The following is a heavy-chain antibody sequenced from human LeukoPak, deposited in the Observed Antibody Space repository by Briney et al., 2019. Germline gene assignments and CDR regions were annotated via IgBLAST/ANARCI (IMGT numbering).Heavy chain of an antibody. V-gene: IGHV3-11*05. CDR3: VRETTEGAKDY. CDR1: GFTFRDHY. D-gene: IGHD1-14*01. Sequence: PGGSLRLSCAASGFTFRDHYMGWVRQAPGQGLAWVSYISSSSHYTNYVVSVRGRFIISRDNVKDSLYLRMNSLRVDDTAIYYCVRETTEGAKDYWGQGTQVTVSS. J-gene: IGHJ4*02. CDR2: ISSSSHYT.